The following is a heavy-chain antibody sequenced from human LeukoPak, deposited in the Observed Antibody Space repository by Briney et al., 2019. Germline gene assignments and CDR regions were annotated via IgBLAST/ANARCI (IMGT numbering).Heavy chain of an antibody. D-gene: IGHD3-22*01. Sequence: SQTLSLTCTVSGGSISSGSYYWSWIRQPAGTGLEWIGRIYTSGSTNYNPSLKSRVTISVDTSKNQFSLKLSSVTAADTAVYYCARVCYDSSGYSYYFDYWGQGTLVTVSS. J-gene: IGHJ4*02. CDR2: IYTSGST. CDR3: ARVCYDSSGYSYYFDY. V-gene: IGHV4-61*02. CDR1: GGSISSGSYY.